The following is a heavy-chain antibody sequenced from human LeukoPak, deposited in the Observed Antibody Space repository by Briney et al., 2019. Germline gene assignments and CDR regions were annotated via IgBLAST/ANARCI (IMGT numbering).Heavy chain of an antibody. V-gene: IGHV1-69*05. CDR1: GGTFSSYA. D-gene: IGHD5-24*01. J-gene: IGHJ4*02. Sequence: SVKVSCKASGGTFSSYAISWVRQAPGQGLEWMGGIIPILGTANYAQKFQGRVTITTDESTSTAYMELSSLRSEDTAVYYCARDVMRRDGYKFDYWGQGTLVTVSS. CDR3: ARDVMRRDGYKFDY. CDR2: IIPILGTA.